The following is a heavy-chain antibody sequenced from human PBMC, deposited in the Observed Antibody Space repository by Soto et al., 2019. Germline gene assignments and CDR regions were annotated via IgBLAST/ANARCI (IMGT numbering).Heavy chain of an antibody. Sequence: PGESLKISCKGSGYSFTSYWISWVRQMPGKGLEWMGRIDPSDSYTNYSPSFQGHVTISADKSISTAYLQWSSLKASDTAMYYCARHALSIVGATTYYYYGMDVWGQGTTVTVSS. D-gene: IGHD1-26*01. J-gene: IGHJ6*02. CDR2: IDPSDSYT. V-gene: IGHV5-10-1*01. CDR3: ARHALSIVGATTYYYYGMDV. CDR1: GYSFTSYW.